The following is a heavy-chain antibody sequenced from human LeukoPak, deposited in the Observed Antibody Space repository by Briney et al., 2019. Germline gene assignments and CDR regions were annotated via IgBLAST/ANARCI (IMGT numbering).Heavy chain of an antibody. D-gene: IGHD2-2*01. J-gene: IGHJ4*02. CDR3: TRPWSNIVVVPAAS. CDR1: GFTFGDYA. V-gene: IGHV3-49*03. Sequence: PGRSLRLSCTASGFTFGDYAMSWFRQAPGKGLEWVGFIRSKAYGGTTEYAASVKCRFTISRDDSKSIAYLQMNSLKTEDTAVYYCTRPWSNIVVVPAASWGQGTLVTVSS. CDR2: IRSKAYGGTT.